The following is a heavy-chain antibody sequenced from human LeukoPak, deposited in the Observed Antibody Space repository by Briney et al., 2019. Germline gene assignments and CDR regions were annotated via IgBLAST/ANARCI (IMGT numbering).Heavy chain of an antibody. D-gene: IGHD1-1*01. V-gene: IGHV4-59*08. J-gene: IGHJ3*02. CDR1: GGSTSSYY. CDR3: ARQWNSDAFDI. Sequence: PSETLSLTCTVSGGSTSSYYWSWIRQPPGKGLEWIGYIYYSGSTNYNPSLKSRVTISVDTSKNQFSLKLSSVTAADTAVYYCARQWNSDAFDIWGQGTMVTVSS. CDR2: IYYSGST.